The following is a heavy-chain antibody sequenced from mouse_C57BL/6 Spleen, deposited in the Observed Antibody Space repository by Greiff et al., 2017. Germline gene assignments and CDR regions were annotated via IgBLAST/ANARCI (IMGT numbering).Heavy chain of an antibody. J-gene: IGHJ4*01. CDR3: ARWETTVVAYYAMDY. CDR2: IYPRSGNT. Sequence: QVQLQQSGAELARPGASVKLSCKASGYTFTSYGISWVKQRTGQGLEWIGEIYPRSGNTYYNEKFKGKATLTADKSSSTAYMELRSLTSEDSAVYFCARWETTVVAYYAMDYWGQGTSVTVSS. D-gene: IGHD1-1*01. V-gene: IGHV1-81*01. CDR1: GYTFTSYG.